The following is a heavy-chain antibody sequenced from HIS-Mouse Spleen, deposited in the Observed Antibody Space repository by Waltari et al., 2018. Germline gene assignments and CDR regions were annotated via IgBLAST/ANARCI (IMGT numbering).Heavy chain of an antibody. J-gene: IGHJ2*01. V-gene: IGHV4-39*07. Sequence: QLQLQESGPGLVKPSETLSLTCTVSGGSISSSSYYWGWIRQPPGKGLDWIGSIDYSGRTDSNPSLKSRVTISVATPKNQFSLKLSSVTAADTAVYYCAREIPYSSSWYDWYFDLWGRGTLVTVSS. CDR1: GGSISSSSYY. D-gene: IGHD6-13*01. CDR2: IDYSGRT. CDR3: AREIPYSSSWYDWYFDL.